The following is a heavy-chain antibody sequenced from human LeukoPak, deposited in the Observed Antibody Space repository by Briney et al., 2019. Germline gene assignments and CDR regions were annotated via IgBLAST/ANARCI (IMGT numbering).Heavy chain of an antibody. Sequence: SQTLSLTCTVSGGSINSGSYYWSWIRQPAGKGLEWIGRIDTSGRTNYNPSLKSRVTISVDTSKNQFSLKLSSVTAADTAVYYCASGPRPFDYWGQGTLVTVSS. CDR1: GGSINSGSYY. V-gene: IGHV4-61*02. CDR3: ASGPRPFDY. J-gene: IGHJ4*02. CDR2: IDTSGRT.